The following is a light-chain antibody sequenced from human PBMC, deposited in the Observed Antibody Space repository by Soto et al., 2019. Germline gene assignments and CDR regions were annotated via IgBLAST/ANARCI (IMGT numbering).Light chain of an antibody. Sequence: EIVMTQSPDTLSVSPGERATLSCRASQSVSTNLAWYQQKPGQAPRLLLYGASTRATGIPARFSGSGSGTEFTLTISSLQSEDFAVYHCQQYNNWPYTFGQGTQLEIK. J-gene: IGKJ2*01. V-gene: IGKV3-15*01. CDR2: GAS. CDR3: QQYNNWPYT. CDR1: QSVSTN.